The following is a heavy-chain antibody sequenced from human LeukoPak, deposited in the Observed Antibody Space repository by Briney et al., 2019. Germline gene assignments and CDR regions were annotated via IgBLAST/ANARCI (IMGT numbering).Heavy chain of an antibody. CDR1: GGSISSGSYY. Sequence: SQTLSLTCTVSGGSISSGSYYWSWIRQPAGKGLEWIGRIYTSGSTNYNPSLKSRVTISVDTSKNQFSLKLSSVTAADTAVYYCARDPVGAKFYYYYGMDVWGQGTTVTVS. CDR3: ARDPVGAKFYYYYGMDV. D-gene: IGHD1-26*01. CDR2: IYTSGST. J-gene: IGHJ6*02. V-gene: IGHV4-61*02.